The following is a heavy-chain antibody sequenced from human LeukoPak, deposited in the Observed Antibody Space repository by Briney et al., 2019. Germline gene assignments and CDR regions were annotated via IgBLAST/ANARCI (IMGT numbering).Heavy chain of an antibody. CDR3: ARGGYYYGSYNHMDV. J-gene: IGHJ6*03. CDR2: IYTSGST. Sequence: SETLSLTCTVSGGSISSYYWSWIRQPAGKGLEWIGRIYTSGSTNYNPSLKSRVTVSVDTSKNQFSLKLSSVTAADTAVYYCARGGYYYGSYNHMDVWGKGTTVTISS. CDR1: GGSISSYY. D-gene: IGHD3-10*01. V-gene: IGHV4-4*07.